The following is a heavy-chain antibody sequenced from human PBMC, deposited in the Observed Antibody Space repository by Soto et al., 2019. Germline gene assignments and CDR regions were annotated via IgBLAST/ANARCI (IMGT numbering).Heavy chain of an antibody. CDR1: GFSLSTSGMC. V-gene: IGHV2-70*01. CDR3: ARMVYLRYYYYYYGMDV. J-gene: IGHJ6*02. CDR2: IDWDDDK. Sequence: GSGPTLVNPAQTLTLTCTFSGFSLSTSGMCVSWIRQPPGKALEWLALIDWDDDKYYSTSLKTRLTISKDTSKNQVVLTMTNMDPVDTATYYCARMVYLRYYYYYYGMDVWGQGTTVTVSS.